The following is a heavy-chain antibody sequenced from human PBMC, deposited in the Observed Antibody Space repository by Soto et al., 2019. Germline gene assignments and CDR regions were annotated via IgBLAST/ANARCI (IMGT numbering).Heavy chain of an antibody. Sequence: QVQLVESGGGVVQPGRSLRLSCAASGFTFSTYGMHWVRQAPGKGLEWVAVISYDKSNKYYADSVKGRFTISRDNSKNTLYLQMSSQRAEDTALYYCAKGLTGWYYYYGMDVWGQGTTVTVSS. D-gene: IGHD6-19*01. CDR3: AKGLTGWYYYYGMDV. CDR2: ISYDKSNK. CDR1: GFTFSTYG. V-gene: IGHV3-30*18. J-gene: IGHJ6*02.